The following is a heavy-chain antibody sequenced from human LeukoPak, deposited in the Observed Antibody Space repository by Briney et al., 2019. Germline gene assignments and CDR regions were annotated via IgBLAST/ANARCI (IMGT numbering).Heavy chain of an antibody. CDR3: AKLVPH. J-gene: IGHJ4*02. D-gene: IGHD1-26*01. V-gene: IGHV3-23*01. Sequence: GGSLRLSCAASGFTFSSSMMRWVRHAPGKGVEWVSTISGSGSNTYYADSVKGRFTISRDNSKSTLHLQMNSLRAEDTAVYYCAKLVPHWGEEPVVSVS. CDR2: ISGSGSNT. CDR1: GFTFSSSM.